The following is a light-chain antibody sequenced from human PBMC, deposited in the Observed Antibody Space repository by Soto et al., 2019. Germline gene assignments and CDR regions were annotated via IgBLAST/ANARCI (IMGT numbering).Light chain of an antibody. CDR1: QSVTRY. CDR2: DAS. CDR3: QQRSNWRT. V-gene: IGKV3-11*01. Sequence: EIVLTQSPATLSLSPGERATLSCRASQSVTRYLAWYQQKPGQAPRLLIYDASNRATGIPARFSGSGSGTDFTLTISGLEPEDFAVYYCQQRSNWRTFGQGTKVDIK. J-gene: IGKJ1*01.